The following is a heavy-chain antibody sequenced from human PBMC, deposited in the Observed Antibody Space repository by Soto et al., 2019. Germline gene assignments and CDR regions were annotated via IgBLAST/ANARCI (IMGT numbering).Heavy chain of an antibody. Sequence: RRPPGKGLEWIGYIYYSGSTNYNPSLKSRVTISVDTSKNQFSLKLSSVTAADTAVYYCARDPNPYYDFWSGYYSWFDPWGQGTLVTVSS. J-gene: IGHJ5*02. V-gene: IGHV4-59*01. D-gene: IGHD3-3*01. CDR3: ARDPNPYYDFWSGYYSWFDP. CDR2: IYYSGST.